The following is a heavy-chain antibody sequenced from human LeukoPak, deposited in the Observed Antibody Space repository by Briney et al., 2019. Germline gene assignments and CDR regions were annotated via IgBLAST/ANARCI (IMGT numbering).Heavy chain of an antibody. D-gene: IGHD3-16*02. CDR3: ARDYINYDYVWGSYRRDSLDDAFDF. J-gene: IGHJ3*01. Sequence: SETLSLTCTVSGASISSYYWSWIRQPAGKGLEWIGRLYPSGSSNYNPSPKSRVTISGDTSKNQFSMKLNSVTAADTAVYYCARDYINYDYVWGSYRRDSLDDAFDFWGQGSMVTVSS. V-gene: IGHV4-4*07. CDR2: LYPSGSS. CDR1: GASISSYY.